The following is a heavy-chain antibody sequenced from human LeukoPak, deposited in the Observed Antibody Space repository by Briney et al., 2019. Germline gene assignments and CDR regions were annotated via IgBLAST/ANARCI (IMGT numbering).Heavy chain of an antibody. V-gene: IGHV3-21*01. Sequence: TGGSLRLSCAASGFTFSNSAMNWVRQVPGKGLEWASSIDYDSSHIYYAASVRGRFTISRDNARNSVYLQMNSLRVEDTAVYYCARDPLRYLRVGHYDYWGQGTLVAVSS. CDR2: IDYDSSHI. CDR1: GFTFSNSA. CDR3: ARDPLRYLRVGHYDY. J-gene: IGHJ4*02. D-gene: IGHD3-9*01.